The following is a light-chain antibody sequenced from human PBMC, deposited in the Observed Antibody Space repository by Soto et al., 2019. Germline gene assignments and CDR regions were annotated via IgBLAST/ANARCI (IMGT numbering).Light chain of an antibody. Sequence: VLAQCPATLSLSPGDRAILSCRAGQNINNFIAWYQHKPGQAPRLLIYDASNRATGIPGRFSGSGSGTDFTLTITSLESEDFAVYYCQHRGRFGQGTKVDIK. CDR2: DAS. V-gene: IGKV3-11*01. CDR3: QHRGR. J-gene: IGKJ1*01. CDR1: QNINNF.